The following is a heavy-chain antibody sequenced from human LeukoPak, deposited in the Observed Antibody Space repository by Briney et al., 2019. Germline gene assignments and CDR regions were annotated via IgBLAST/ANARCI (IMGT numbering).Heavy chain of an antibody. CDR2: IYSGGST. J-gene: IGHJ4*02. CDR1: GFPFSSYV. CDR3: AKPLARHYFDY. Sequence: GGSLRLSCAASGFPFSSYVMSWVRQAPEKGLEWVSVIYSGGSTYYADSVKGRFTISRDNSKNTLYLQMNSLRAEDTAVYYCAKPLARHYFDYWGQGTLVTVSS. V-gene: IGHV3-23*03.